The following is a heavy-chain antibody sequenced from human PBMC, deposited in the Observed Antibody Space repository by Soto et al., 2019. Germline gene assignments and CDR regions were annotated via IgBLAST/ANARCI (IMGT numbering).Heavy chain of an antibody. CDR1: GGTFSSYA. Sequence: ASVKVSCKASGGTFSSYAISWVRQAPGQGLEWMGGIIPIFGTANYAQKFQGRVTITADESTSTAYMELSSLRSEDTAVYYCARGKQYSGYDPFDYWGQGTLVTVSS. D-gene: IGHD5-12*01. V-gene: IGHV1-69*13. J-gene: IGHJ4*02. CDR3: ARGKQYSGYDPFDY. CDR2: IIPIFGTA.